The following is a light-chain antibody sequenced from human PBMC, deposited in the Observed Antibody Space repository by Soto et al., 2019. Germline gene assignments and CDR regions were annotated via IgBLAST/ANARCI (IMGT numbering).Light chain of an antibody. CDR3: QHFNSYPWT. CDR1: QNIHTN. CDR2: GAS. V-gene: IGKV3-15*01. Sequence: EIVMTQSPATLSVSPGERATLSCRAGQNIHTNLAWYQQKPGQAPRLLFYGASTGATGIPARFSGSGSGTEFTLTISSLQPDDFATYYCQHFNSYPWTFGQGTKVDIK. J-gene: IGKJ1*01.